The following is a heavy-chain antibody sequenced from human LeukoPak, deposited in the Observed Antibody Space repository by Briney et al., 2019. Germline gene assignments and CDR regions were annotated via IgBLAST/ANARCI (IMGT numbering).Heavy chain of an antibody. CDR3: ARYGSGSYYHY. V-gene: IGHV3-64*01. CDR2: ISTDGGGT. J-gene: IGHJ4*02. Sequence: GGSPRLSCAASGFTFSDYAMHWVRQAPGKGLEYVSAISTDGGGTYYVNSVKGRFTISRDNSKNTLYLQMGSLRAEDMAVYYCARYGSGSYYHYWGQGALVTVSS. D-gene: IGHD3-10*01. CDR1: GFTFSDYA.